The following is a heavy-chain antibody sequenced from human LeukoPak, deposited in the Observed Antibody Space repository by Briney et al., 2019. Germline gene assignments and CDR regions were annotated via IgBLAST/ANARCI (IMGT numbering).Heavy chain of an antibody. CDR3: ARAPYGGALDY. CDR1: GGSFSAYY. V-gene: IGHV4-34*01. J-gene: IGHJ4*02. CDR2: INHSGST. Sequence: PSETLSLTCAVYGGSFSAYYWSWIRQPPGKGLEWIGEINHSGSTNYSPSLKSRVTISLGTSKNQLSLRLSSVTAADTAVYFCARAPYGGALDYWGQGTLVTVSS. D-gene: IGHD4-23*01.